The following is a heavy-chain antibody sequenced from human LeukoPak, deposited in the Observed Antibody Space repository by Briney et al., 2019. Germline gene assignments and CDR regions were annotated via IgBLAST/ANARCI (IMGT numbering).Heavy chain of an antibody. Sequence: GGSLRLSCAASRFTFSSYAMNWVRQAPGKGLEWVSAIGGSGGSIYYTDSVKGRFTISRDNSKNTLFLQMNSLRAEDTAVYYCAKVWGSYSTGYFDYWGQGTLVTVSS. J-gene: IGHJ4*02. D-gene: IGHD1-26*01. CDR2: IGGSGGSI. CDR3: AKVWGSYSTGYFDY. CDR1: RFTFSSYA. V-gene: IGHV3-23*01.